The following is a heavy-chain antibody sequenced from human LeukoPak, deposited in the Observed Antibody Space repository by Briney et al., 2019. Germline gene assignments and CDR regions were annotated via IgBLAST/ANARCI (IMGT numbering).Heavy chain of an antibody. CDR1: GYTFTSYG. CDR3: ARVPDRKGPLDY. V-gene: IGHV1-18*01. D-gene: IGHD3-22*01. J-gene: IGHJ4*02. Sequence: ASVKVSCMASGYTFTSYGISWVRQAPGQGLEWMGWISAYNGNTNYAQKLQGRVTMTTDTSTSTAYMELRSLRSDDTAVYYCARVPDRKGPLDYWGQGTLVTVSS. CDR2: ISAYNGNT.